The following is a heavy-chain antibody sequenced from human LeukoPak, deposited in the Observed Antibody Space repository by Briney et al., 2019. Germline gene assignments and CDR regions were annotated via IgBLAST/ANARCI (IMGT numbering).Heavy chain of an antibody. J-gene: IGHJ4*02. CDR3: AKDGNWARFED. CDR2: ITSRSTT. V-gene: IGHV3-23*01. Sequence: GGSLRLSCAASGFIFSHYGMNWVRQAPGKGLEWVSGITSRSTTYYADSVKGRFTISRDNSKNMVWLQINSPTAEDTATYYCAKDGNWARFEDRGQGTLVTVSS. CDR1: GFIFSHYG. D-gene: IGHD7-27*01.